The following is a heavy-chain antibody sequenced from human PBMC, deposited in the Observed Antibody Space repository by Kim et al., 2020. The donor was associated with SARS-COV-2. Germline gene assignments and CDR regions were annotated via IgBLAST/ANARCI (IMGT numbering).Heavy chain of an antibody. CDR3: ATYNWNAGWFDP. CDR1: GFIFSTYA. Sequence: GGSLRLSCAASGFIFSTYAMSWVRQAPGKGLEWVSSVSSTGDITYHADSVKGRFTISRDNSRNTVYLQMNSLRAEDTAVYYCATYNWNAGWFDPWGQGTL. V-gene: IGHV3-23*01. J-gene: IGHJ5*02. D-gene: IGHD1-20*01. CDR2: VSSTGDIT.